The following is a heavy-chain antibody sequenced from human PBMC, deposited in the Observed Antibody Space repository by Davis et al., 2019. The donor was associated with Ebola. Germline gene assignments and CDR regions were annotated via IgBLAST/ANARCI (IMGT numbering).Heavy chain of an antibody. J-gene: IGHJ4*02. V-gene: IGHV3-64D*08. D-gene: IGHD6-6*01. Sequence: PGGSLRLSCSASGFTFSSYAMHWVRQAPGKGLEYVSAISSNGGSTYYADSVKGRFTISRDNSKNTLYLQTSSLRAEDTAVYYCVKDLKQLGRDFDYWGQGTLVTVSS. CDR2: ISSNGGST. CDR3: VKDLKQLGRDFDY. CDR1: GFTFSSYA.